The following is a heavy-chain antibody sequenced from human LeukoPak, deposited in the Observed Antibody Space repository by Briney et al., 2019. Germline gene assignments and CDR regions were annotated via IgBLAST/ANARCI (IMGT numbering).Heavy chain of an antibody. J-gene: IGHJ6*03. V-gene: IGHV3-48*04. Sequence: GGSLRLSCAASGFTFNDYSMNWVRQAPGKGLEWVSYISSSSSTRYNVDSVKGRFTISRENAKNSLYLQMNSLRVEDTAVYYCASSSSSSDYYYYYMDVWGKGTTVTVSS. D-gene: IGHD6-13*01. CDR2: ISSSSSTR. CDR1: GFTFNDYS. CDR3: ASSSSSSDYYYYYMDV.